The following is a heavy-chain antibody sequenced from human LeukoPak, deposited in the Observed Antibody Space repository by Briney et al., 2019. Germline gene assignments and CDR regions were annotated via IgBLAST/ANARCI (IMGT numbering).Heavy chain of an antibody. V-gene: IGHV3-7*01. CDR2: IKQDGSEK. D-gene: IGHD4-17*01. J-gene: IGHJ5*02. CDR1: GFTFSGYW. Sequence: PGGSLRLSCAASGFTFSGYWMSWVRQAPGKGLEWVASIKQDGSEKYYVDSVKGRFTTSRDNAKNSLYLQMNSLRAEDTALYYCARAPGEGWFDPWGQGTLVTVSS. CDR3: ARAPGEGWFDP.